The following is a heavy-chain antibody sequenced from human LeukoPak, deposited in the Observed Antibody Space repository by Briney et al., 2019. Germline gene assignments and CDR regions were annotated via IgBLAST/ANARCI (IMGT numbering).Heavy chain of an antibody. CDR2: IVVGSGNT. J-gene: IGHJ4*02. Sequence: SVKVSCKASGFTFTSSAMQWVRQARGQRLEWIGWIVVGSGNTNYAQKFQERGTITRDMSTSTAYMELSSLRSEDTAVYYCAADDYGDWAFDYWGQGTLVTVSS. D-gene: IGHD4-17*01. V-gene: IGHV1-58*02. CDR3: AADDYGDWAFDY. CDR1: GFTFTSSA.